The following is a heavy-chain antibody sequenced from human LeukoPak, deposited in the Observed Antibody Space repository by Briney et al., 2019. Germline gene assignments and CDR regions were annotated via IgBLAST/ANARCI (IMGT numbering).Heavy chain of an antibody. CDR3: ARSLGYCNNGVCPRYFDY. CDR2: IYTSGST. CDR1: GGSISSYY. V-gene: IGHV4-4*07. D-gene: IGHD2-8*01. Sequence: SGTLSLTCTVSGGSISSYYWSWIRQPAGKGLEWIGRIYTSGSTNYNPSLKSRVTMSVDTSKNQFSLKLSSVTAADTAVYYCARSLGYCNNGVCPRYFDYWGQGTLVNVSS. J-gene: IGHJ4*02.